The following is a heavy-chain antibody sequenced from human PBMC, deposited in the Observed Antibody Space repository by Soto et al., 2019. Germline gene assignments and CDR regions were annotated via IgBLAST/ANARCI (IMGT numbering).Heavy chain of an antibody. CDR2: ISSSSSYI. D-gene: IGHD3-22*01. V-gene: IGHV3-11*06. Sequence: GGSLRLSCAASGFTFSDYYMSWIRQDPGKGLEWVSYISSSSSYINYADSVKGRFTISRDNAKNSLYLQMNSLRAEDTAVYYCAKNYYDSSGYWYYFDYWGQGTLVTVSS. J-gene: IGHJ4*02. CDR3: AKNYYDSSGYWYYFDY. CDR1: GFTFSDYY.